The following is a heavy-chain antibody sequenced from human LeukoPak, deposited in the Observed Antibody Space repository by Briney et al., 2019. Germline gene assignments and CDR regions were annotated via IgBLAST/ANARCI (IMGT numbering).Heavy chain of an antibody. J-gene: IGHJ3*02. CDR3: ARSLSSGYLPDAFDI. D-gene: IGHD3-22*01. CDR1: GGSIRNYY. Sequence: SETLSLTCTVSGGSIRNYYWNWIRQPAGKGLEWIGRIYSSGSTNYNPSLKSRVTMSVDTSKNQFSLKLSSVTAADTAVYYCARSLSSGYLPDAFDIWGQGTMVTVSS. CDR2: IYSSGST. V-gene: IGHV4-4*07.